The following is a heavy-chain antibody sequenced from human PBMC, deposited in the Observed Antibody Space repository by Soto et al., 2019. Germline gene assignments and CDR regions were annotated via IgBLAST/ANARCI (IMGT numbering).Heavy chain of an antibody. CDR2: ISSSSSTI. Sequence: EVQLVESGGGLVQPGGSLRLSCAASGFTFSSYSMNWVRQAPGKGLEWVSYISSSSSTIYYADSVKGRFTISRDNAKNSLYLQMNSLRAEDTAVYYCARGYCSSTGCYFRFDYYYYMDVWGKGTTVTVSS. CDR3: ARGYCSSTGCYFRFDYYYYMDV. V-gene: IGHV3-48*01. D-gene: IGHD2-2*01. J-gene: IGHJ6*03. CDR1: GFTFSSYS.